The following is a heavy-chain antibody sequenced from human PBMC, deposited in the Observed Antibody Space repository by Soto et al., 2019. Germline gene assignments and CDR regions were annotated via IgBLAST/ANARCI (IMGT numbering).Heavy chain of an antibody. CDR1: GFTFSSYG. V-gene: IGHV3-33*01. Sequence: QVQLVESGGGVVQPVRSLRLSCAASGFTFSSYGMHWVRQAPGKGLEWEAVIWYDGSNTYYADSVKGRFTISRDNSKNRLYLEMNSLIAGDTAVYYCARDASVLRYFHWHPSRAIDYWGQGTLVTVSS. J-gene: IGHJ4*02. CDR3: ARDASVLRYFHWHPSRAIDY. CDR2: IWYDGSNT. D-gene: IGHD3-9*01.